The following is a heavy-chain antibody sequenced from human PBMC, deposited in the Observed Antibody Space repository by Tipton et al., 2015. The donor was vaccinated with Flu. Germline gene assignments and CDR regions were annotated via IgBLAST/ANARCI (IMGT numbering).Heavy chain of an antibody. D-gene: IGHD2-15*01. J-gene: IGHJ4*02. CDR3: AKGTTLLDY. V-gene: IGHV3-53*01. CDR1: GFTVRSTY. CDR2: ISGSGNT. Sequence: SLRLSCAASGFTVRSTYMSWVRQAPGKGLEWVAVISGSGNTFYADSVTGRFSISKDNSNNMLYLQLNSLRAEDTAVYYCAKGTTLLDYWGQGTLVTVSS.